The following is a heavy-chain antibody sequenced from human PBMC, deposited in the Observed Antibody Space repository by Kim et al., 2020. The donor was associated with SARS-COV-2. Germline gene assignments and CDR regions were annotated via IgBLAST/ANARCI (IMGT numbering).Heavy chain of an antibody. CDR3: ARARWGIGVVDYYYYYGMDV. J-gene: IGHJ6*02. D-gene: IGHD3-3*01. CDR1: GYTFTSYG. V-gene: IGHV1-18*01. Sequence: ASVKVSCKASGYTFTSYGISWVRQAPGQGLEWMGWISAYNGNTNYAQKLQGRVTMTTDTSTSTAYMELRSLRSDDTAVYYCARARWGIGVVDYYYYYGMDVWGQGTTVTVSS. CDR2: ISAYNGNT.